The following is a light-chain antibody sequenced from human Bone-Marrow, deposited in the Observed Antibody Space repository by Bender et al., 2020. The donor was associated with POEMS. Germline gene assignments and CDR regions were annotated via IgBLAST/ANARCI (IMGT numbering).Light chain of an antibody. CDR1: NIGIYS. V-gene: IGLV3-21*02. CDR3: SAWDDSLVGPV. Sequence: SYVLTQPPSVSVAPGQTADITCGGNNIGIYSVQWYQLKPGQAPLLVLYDTADRPSWIPERFSGSSSENSASLTISRVEAGDEADYYCSAWDDSLVGPVFGGGTKLTVL. J-gene: IGLJ3*02. CDR2: DTA.